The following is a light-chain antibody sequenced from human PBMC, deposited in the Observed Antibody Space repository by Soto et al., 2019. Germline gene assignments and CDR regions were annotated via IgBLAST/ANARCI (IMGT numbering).Light chain of an antibody. Sequence: QSVLTQPASVSGSPGQSITISCTGTSSDVGLYNYVSWYQQHPGKAPKLMIYDVNNRPSGVSNRFSGSKSGNTASLTISGRQAEDEADYYCKSYTSSSTYVFGTGTKVTVL. J-gene: IGLJ1*01. CDR2: DVN. V-gene: IGLV2-14*01. CDR3: KSYTSSSTYV. CDR1: SSDVGLYNY.